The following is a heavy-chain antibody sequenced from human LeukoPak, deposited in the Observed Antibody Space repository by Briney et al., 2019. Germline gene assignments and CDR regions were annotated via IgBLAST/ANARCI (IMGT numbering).Heavy chain of an antibody. CDR2: INPSGGST. Sequence: ASVKVSCKASGYTFTTYGISWVRQAPGQGLEWMGIINPSGGSTSYAQKFQGRVTMTRDTSTSTVYMELSSLRSEDTAVYYCARDTYCSSTSCYTYYYYGMDVWGQGTTVTVSS. V-gene: IGHV1-46*01. CDR3: ARDTYCSSTSCYTYYYYGMDV. J-gene: IGHJ6*02. CDR1: GYTFTTYG. D-gene: IGHD2-2*02.